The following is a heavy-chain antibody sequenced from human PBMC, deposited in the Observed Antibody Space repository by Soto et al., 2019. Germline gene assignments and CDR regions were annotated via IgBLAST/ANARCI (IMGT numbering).Heavy chain of an antibody. J-gene: IGHJ4*02. CDR1: GFTFSTYS. CDR2: ISSCSYYI. V-gene: IGHV3-21*01. CDR3: ALHSLDGSGWSIEY. Sequence: EVQLVESGGGLVKPGGSLRLSCAASGFTFSTYSMNWVRQAPGKGLEWVSSISSCSYYIYYSDSVRGRFSISRDYAKSSLSLQMNSLRAEDTAVYYCALHSLDGSGWSIEYWGQGTLVTVSS. D-gene: IGHD6-19*01.